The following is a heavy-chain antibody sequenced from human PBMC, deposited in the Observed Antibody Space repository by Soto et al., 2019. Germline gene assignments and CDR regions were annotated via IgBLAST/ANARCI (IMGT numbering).Heavy chain of an antibody. V-gene: IGHV4-4*02. CDR3: ARGLPTYYYDSSGYLFDQ. CDR1: SGSISSSNW. CDR2: IYHSGST. D-gene: IGHD3-22*01. J-gene: IGHJ4*02. Sequence: SETLSLTCAVSSGSISSSNWWSWVRQPPGKGLEWIGEIYHSGSTNYNPSLKSRVTISVDKSKNQFSLKLSSVTAADTAVYYCARGLPTYYYDSSGYLFDQWGQGTLVTVSS.